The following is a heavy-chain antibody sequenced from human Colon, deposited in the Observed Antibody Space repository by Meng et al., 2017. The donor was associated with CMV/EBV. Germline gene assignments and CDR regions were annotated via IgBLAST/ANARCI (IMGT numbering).Heavy chain of an antibody. CDR2: SYYTGST. D-gene: IGHD2-2*01. J-gene: IGHJ4*01. CDR3: ARATKSSCWEVLDY. V-gene: IGHV4-34*01. CDR1: GESFSGYY. Sequence: VQLQQWGAGLLKPSETLYLTCAVYGESFSGYYWTWILQPPGRGLEWIGESYYTGSTNYSPSLKSRVTISLDTSKNQFSLKLNSVTAADTAVYYCARATKSSCWEVLDYWGHGTLVTVSS.